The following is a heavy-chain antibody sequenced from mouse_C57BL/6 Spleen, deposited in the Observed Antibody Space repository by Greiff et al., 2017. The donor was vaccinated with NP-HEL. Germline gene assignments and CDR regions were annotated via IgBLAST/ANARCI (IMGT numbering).Heavy chain of an antibody. CDR1: GYSFTSYY. CDR3: ARYSLNFDY. Sequence: VKLMESGPELVKPGASVKISCKASGYSFTSYYIHWVKQRPGQGLEWIGWIYPGSGNTKYNEKFKGKATLTADTSSSTAYMQLSSLTSEDSAVYYCARYSLNFDYWGQGTTLTVSS. J-gene: IGHJ2*01. V-gene: IGHV1-66*01. D-gene: IGHD1-2*01. CDR2: IYPGSGNT.